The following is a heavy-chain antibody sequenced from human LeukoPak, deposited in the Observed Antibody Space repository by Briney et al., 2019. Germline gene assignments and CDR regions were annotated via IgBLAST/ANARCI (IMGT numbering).Heavy chain of an antibody. D-gene: IGHD7-27*01. CDR3: ARGFRGDNFDY. V-gene: IGHV4-59*01. Sequence: SETLSLTCTVSGGSISSYYWSWIRQPPGKGLEWIGNIYYSGSTNYNPSLKRRVTISVDTSKNQFSLKLNSMTTADTAVYFCARGFRGDNFDYWGQGTLVTVSS. CDR1: GGSISSYY. CDR2: IYYSGST. J-gene: IGHJ4*02.